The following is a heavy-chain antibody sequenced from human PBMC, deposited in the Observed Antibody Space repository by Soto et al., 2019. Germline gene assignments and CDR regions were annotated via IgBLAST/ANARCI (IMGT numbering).Heavy chain of an antibody. J-gene: IGHJ6*02. D-gene: IGHD4-17*01. V-gene: IGHV4-30-2*01. Sequence: QLQLQESGSGLVKPSQTLSLTCAVSGGSISSGGYSWSWIRQPPGKGLEWIGYIYHSGSTYYNPSHKSRVTISVDRSKNQFSLKLSSVTAADTAVYYCARGGTTVTSYYYYYGMDVWGQGTTVTVSS. CDR2: IYHSGST. CDR1: GGSISSGGYS. CDR3: ARGGTTVTSYYYYYGMDV.